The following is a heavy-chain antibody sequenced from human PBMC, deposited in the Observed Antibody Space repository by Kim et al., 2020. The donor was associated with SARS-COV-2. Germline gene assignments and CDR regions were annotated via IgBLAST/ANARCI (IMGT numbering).Heavy chain of an antibody. CDR3: ARDEGGPADIAVAVAAMGDYYSYGMDV. CDR1: GFTFSSYS. V-gene: IGHV3-48*02. D-gene: IGHD2-15*01. CDR2: ISSSSSTI. Sequence: GGSLRLSCAASGFTFSSYSMNWVRQAPGKGLEWVSYISSSSSTIYYADSVKGRFTISRDNAKNSLYLQMNSLRDEDTAVYYCARDEGGPADIAVAVAAMGDYYSYGMDVWGQGTTVTVSS. J-gene: IGHJ6*02.